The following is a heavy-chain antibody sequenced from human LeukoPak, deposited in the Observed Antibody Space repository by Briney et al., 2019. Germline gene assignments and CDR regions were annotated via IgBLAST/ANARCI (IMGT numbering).Heavy chain of an antibody. Sequence: GGSPRLSCAASGFSFSIYSMNWVRQAPGKGLEWVSSISSSSSYIYYADSVEGRFTISRDNAKNSLYLQMDSLRAEDTAVYYCARAYYGSGTSHFDSWGQGTLVTVSS. J-gene: IGHJ4*02. CDR1: GFSFSIYS. CDR3: ARAYYGSGTSHFDS. CDR2: ISSSSSYI. V-gene: IGHV3-21*01. D-gene: IGHD3-10*01.